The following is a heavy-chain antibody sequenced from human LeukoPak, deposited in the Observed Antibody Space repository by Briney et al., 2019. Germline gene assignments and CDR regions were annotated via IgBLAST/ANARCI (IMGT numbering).Heavy chain of an antibody. Sequence: SVKVSCKASGGTFSSYAISWVRQAPGQGLEWMGGIIPILGTANYAQKFQGRVTITTDESTSTAYMELSSLRSEDTAVYYCASPAPDSSGYFTFDYWGQGTLVTVSS. J-gene: IGHJ4*02. V-gene: IGHV1-69*05. CDR3: ASPAPDSSGYFTFDY. CDR1: GGTFSSYA. D-gene: IGHD3-22*01. CDR2: IIPILGTA.